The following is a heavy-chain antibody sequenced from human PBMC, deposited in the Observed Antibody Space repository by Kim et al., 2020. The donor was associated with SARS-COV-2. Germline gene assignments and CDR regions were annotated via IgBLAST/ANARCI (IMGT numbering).Heavy chain of an antibody. V-gene: IGHV1-69*13. Sequence: SVKVSCKASGGTFSSYAISWVRQAPGQGLEWMGGIIPIFGTANYAQKFQGRVTITADESTSTAYMELSSLRSEDTAVYYCASRVEMATRDAFDIWGQGTMVTVSS. D-gene: IGHD2-15*01. CDR1: GGTFSSYA. CDR3: ASRVEMATRDAFDI. J-gene: IGHJ3*02. CDR2: IIPIFGTA.